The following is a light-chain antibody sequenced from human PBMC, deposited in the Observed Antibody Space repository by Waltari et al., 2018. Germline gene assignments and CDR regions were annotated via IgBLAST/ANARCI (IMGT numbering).Light chain of an antibody. J-gene: IGKJ3*01. CDR3: QQYGSSIPFT. CDR1: QSVTASQ. V-gene: IGKV3-20*01. Sequence: EIVLTQSPGTMSLAPGDRATLACRASQSVTASQVAWDQQKPGQAPRLLIYGASTRATGTPDRFSGTGSGTDFILTISGLEPEDFAVYFCQQYGSSIPFTFGPGTKV. CDR2: GAS.